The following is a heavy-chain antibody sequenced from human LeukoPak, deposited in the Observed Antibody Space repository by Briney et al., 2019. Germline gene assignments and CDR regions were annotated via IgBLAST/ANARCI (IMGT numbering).Heavy chain of an antibody. CDR1: GYIFTSYY. CDR2: INPTGGST. V-gene: IGHV1-46*01. CDR3: ARDSSTVDRAFDI. Sequence: GASVKVSCKASGYIFTSYYMHWVRQAPGQGLEWMAIINPTGGSTSYAQKFQGRVTMTRDTSTSTVYMELSSLRSEDTAVYYCARDSSTVDRAFDIWGQGTMVTVSS. J-gene: IGHJ3*02. D-gene: IGHD6-6*01.